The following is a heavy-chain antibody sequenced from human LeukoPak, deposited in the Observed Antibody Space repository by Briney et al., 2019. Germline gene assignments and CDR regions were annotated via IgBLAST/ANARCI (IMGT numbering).Heavy chain of an antibody. V-gene: IGHV4-34*01. Sequence: PSETLSLTCAVYGGSFSGYYWSWIRQPPGKGLEWIGEINHSGSTNHNPSLKSRVTISVDTSKNQFSLKLSSVTAADTAVYYCARGDRAGIDYWGQGTLVTVSS. CDR3: ARGDRAGIDY. D-gene: IGHD1-26*01. CDR1: GGSFSGYY. J-gene: IGHJ4*02. CDR2: INHSGST.